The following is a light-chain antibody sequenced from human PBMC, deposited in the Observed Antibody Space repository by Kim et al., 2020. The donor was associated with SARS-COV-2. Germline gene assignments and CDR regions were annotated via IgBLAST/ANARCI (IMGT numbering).Light chain of an antibody. CDR1: QSISSW. Sequence: DIQMTQSPSTLSASVGDRVTITCRASQSISSWLAWYQQKPGKAPKLLIYKASSLESGVPSRFSGSGYGTEFTLTISSLQPDDFATYYGQQYNSYWTFGQGTNVDIK. CDR2: KAS. CDR3: QQYNSYWT. J-gene: IGKJ1*01. V-gene: IGKV1-5*03.